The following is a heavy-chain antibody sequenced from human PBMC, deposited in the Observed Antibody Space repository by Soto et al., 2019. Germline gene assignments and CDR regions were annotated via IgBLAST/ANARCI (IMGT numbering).Heavy chain of an antibody. CDR1: GGTFSSYA. V-gene: IGHV1-69*01. Sequence: QVQLVQSGAEVKKPGSSVKVSCKASGGTFSSYAISWVRQAPGQGLEWMGGIIPICGTANYAQKFQGRVTITADESTSTAYMELSSLGSEDKAVYYCALRLEVRGVIYLDYWGQGTLVTVSS. D-gene: IGHD3-10*01. CDR3: ALRLEVRGVIYLDY. J-gene: IGHJ4*02. CDR2: IIPICGTA.